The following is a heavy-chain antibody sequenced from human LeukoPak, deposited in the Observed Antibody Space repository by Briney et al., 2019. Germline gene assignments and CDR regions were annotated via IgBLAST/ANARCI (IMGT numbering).Heavy chain of an antibody. V-gene: IGHV1-2*02. CDR1: GYTFTGYY. CDR2: INPNSGGT. CDR3: ARDSHDWNYSGFDP. D-gene: IGHD1-7*01. Sequence: ASVKVSCKASGYTFTGYYMHWVRQAPGQGLEWMGWINPNSGGTNYAQKLQGRVTMTRDTSFSTAYMELSRLRSDDTAVYYCARDSHDWNYSGFDPWGQGTLVTVSS. J-gene: IGHJ5*02.